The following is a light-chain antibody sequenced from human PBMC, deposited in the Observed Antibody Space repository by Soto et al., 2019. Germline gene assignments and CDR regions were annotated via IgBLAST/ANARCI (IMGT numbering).Light chain of an antibody. CDR1: SSNIGANYD. V-gene: IGLV1-40*01. CDR3: QSYDSSLSAFYV. J-gene: IGLJ1*01. CDR2: GNT. Sequence: QLVLTQPPSVSGAPGQRVTISCTGSSSNIGANYDVHWYQQLPGTAPKLLIYGNTNRPSGVPDRFSGSKSGTSASLAITGLQAEDEADYYCQSYDSSLSAFYVFGTGTKVTVL.